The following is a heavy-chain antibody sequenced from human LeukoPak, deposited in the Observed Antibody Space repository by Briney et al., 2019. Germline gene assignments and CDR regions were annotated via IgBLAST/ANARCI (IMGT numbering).Heavy chain of an antibody. CDR3: ARGYSGSFDY. D-gene: IGHD1-26*01. CDR2: IYGGNSI. J-gene: IGHJ4*02. Sequence: PGGSLRPSCVVSGFKVSSHYMGWVRQAPGKGLEWVSLIYGGNSISNTDSVKGRFTISTDDSKNTVYLQMNDLRAEDTAMYYCARGYSGSFDYWGQGSQVAVSS. CDR1: GFKVSSHY. V-gene: IGHV3-53*01.